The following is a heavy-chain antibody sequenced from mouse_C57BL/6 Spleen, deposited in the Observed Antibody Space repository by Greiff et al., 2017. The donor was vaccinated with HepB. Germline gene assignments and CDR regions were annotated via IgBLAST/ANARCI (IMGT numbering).Heavy chain of an antibody. CDR2: ISSGSSTI. CDR3: ARGHYGSTPWFAY. Sequence: EVMLVESGGGLVKPGGSLKLSCAASGFTFSDYGMHWVRQAPEKGLAWVAYISSGSSTIYYADTVKGRFTISRDNAKNTLFLQMTSLRSEDTAMYYCARGHYGSTPWFAYWGQGTLVTVSA. V-gene: IGHV5-17*01. D-gene: IGHD1-1*01. J-gene: IGHJ3*01. CDR1: GFTFSDYG.